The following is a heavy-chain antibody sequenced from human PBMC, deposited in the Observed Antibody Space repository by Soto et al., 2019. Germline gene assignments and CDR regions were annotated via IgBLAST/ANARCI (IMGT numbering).Heavy chain of an antibody. CDR3: ASQLRFVVVPAAIERNDY. Sequence: PSETLSLTCTVSGGSISSSSYYWGWIRQPPGKGLEWIGSIYYSGGTYYNPSLKGRVTISVDTSKNQFSLKLSSVTAADTAVYYCASQLRFVVVPAAIERNDYWGQGTLVTVSS. V-gene: IGHV4-39*01. J-gene: IGHJ4*02. CDR2: IYYSGGT. CDR1: GGSISSSSYY. D-gene: IGHD2-2*01.